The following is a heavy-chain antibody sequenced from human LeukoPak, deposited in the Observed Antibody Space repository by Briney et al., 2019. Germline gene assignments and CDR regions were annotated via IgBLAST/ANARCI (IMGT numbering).Heavy chain of an antibody. CDR2: IDTSGNT. CDR1: GGSISGYY. J-gene: IGHJ6*03. V-gene: IGHV4-4*07. Sequence: PSETLSLTCTVSGGSISGYYWSWIRQPAGKGLEWIGRIDTSGNTNYNPSLKSRVTMSLGTSKNQFSLEVMSVTAADTAVYYCARAASGDAVYYYGSGRRYYYYYMDVWGKGTTVTISS. CDR3: ARAASGDAVYYYGSGRRYYYYYMDV. D-gene: IGHD3-10*01.